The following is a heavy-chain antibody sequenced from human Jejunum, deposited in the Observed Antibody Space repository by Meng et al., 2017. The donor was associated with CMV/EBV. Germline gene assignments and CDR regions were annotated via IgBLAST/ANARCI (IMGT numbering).Heavy chain of an antibody. Sequence: QWGAGWLRPSAIPSPPGGVYVATFIGYWSWVHQPPGKGLEWIGEITHSGSTNYNVSLKSRVTISIDTSKNQFSLKLSSVTATDTAVYYCAPGFRSWSGSYSSWGQGTLVTVSS. CDR2: ITHSGST. CDR1: VATFIGY. CDR3: APGFRSWSGSYSS. V-gene: IGHV4-34*08. D-gene: IGHD1-26*01. J-gene: IGHJ4*02.